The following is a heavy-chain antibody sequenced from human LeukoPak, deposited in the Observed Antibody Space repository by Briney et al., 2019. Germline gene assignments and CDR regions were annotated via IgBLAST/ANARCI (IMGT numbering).Heavy chain of an antibody. CDR2: MYYSGST. CDR1: GGSISSSSYY. D-gene: IGHD2-15*01. V-gene: IGHV4-39*01. CDR3: ARLEAATLTIDP. Sequence: PSETLSLTCSVSGGSISSSSYYWAWIRQPPGKELQWISSMYYSGSTYYNPFLRSRVTMSVDTSKNQFSLKLTSVTAADTAVYYCARLEAATLTIDPWGQGTLVTVSS. J-gene: IGHJ5*02.